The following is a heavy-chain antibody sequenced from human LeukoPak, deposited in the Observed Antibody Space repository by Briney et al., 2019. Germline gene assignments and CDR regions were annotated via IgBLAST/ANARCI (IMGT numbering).Heavy chain of an antibody. CDR2: ITGSGGNT. D-gene: IGHD6-13*01. J-gene: IGHJ6*02. CDR1: GFIFSSYS. Sequence: EGSLRLSCAASGFIFSSYSMSWVRQAPGKGLEWVSVITGSGGNTYYADSVKGRFTISKDNSKNTVYLQMSSLRVDDTAVYYCAKAASSSWPSYYYGMDVWGQGTTVTVSS. V-gene: IGHV3-23*01. CDR3: AKAASSSWPSYYYGMDV.